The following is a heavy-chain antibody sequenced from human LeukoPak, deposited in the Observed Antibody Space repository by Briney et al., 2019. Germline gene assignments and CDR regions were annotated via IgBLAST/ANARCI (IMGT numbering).Heavy chain of an antibody. Sequence: SETLSLTCAVYGVSFSSYYWGWIRQPPGKGLEWIGSIYYSGSTYYNPSLKSRVTISVDTSKNQFSLKLSSVTAADTAVYYCASRWELPIDYWGQGTLVTVSS. V-gene: IGHV4-39*01. J-gene: IGHJ4*02. CDR1: GVSFSSYY. CDR2: IYYSGST. CDR3: ASRWELPIDY. D-gene: IGHD1-26*01.